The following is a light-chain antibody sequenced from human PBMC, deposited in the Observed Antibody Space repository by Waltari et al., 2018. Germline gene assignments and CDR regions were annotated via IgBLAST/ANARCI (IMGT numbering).Light chain of an antibody. Sequence: QSALTQPASVSGSPGQSTTNSLTRPTSDPCAYKYVSWYQQHPGKAPRLILYDVSSRPSGVPNRFSGSKSGNTASLTISGLQADDDADYYCSSYAGGNSLGIFGAGTKLTVL. CDR2: DVS. CDR1: TSDPCAYKY. V-gene: IGLV2-14*03. CDR3: SSYAGGNSLGI. J-gene: IGLJ2*01.